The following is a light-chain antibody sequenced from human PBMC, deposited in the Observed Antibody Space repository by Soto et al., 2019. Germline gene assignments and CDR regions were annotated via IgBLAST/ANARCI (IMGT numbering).Light chain of an antibody. CDR3: QQRSNWPWT. J-gene: IGKJ1*01. CDR1: QSVSSF. Sequence: EMVLTQSPATLSLSPGERATLSCRASQSVSSFLAWYQQKPGQPPRLLIYDASNRATGIPARFSGSGSGTDFTLTISSLEPEDFAAYYCQQRSNWPWTFGQGTKVDIK. V-gene: IGKV3-11*01. CDR2: DAS.